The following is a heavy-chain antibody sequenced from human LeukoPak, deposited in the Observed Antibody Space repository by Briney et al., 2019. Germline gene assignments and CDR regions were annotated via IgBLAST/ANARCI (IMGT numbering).Heavy chain of an antibody. CDR2: IYYSGST. D-gene: IGHD3-16*02. Sequence: PSETLSLTCTVSSGSISSGDYYWSWIRQPPGKGLEWIGYIYYSGSTYYNPSLKSRVTISVDTSKNQFSLKLSSVTAADTDVYYCARVKGMITFGGVIANWFDPWGQGTLVTVSS. V-gene: IGHV4-30-4*01. CDR1: SGSISSGDYY. CDR3: ARVKGMITFGGVIANWFDP. J-gene: IGHJ5*02.